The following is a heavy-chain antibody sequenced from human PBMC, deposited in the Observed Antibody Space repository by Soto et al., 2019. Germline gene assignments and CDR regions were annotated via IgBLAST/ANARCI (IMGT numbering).Heavy chain of an antibody. CDR1: GYTFTTHG. Sequence: GASVKVSCKASGYTFTTHGISWVRQAPGQGLEWMGWISPYNGKTTYAQKVQGRVTMTTDTSTSTAYIELRSLRSDDTAVYYCARVDDYVWGSFRPWGQGTQVTVSS. D-gene: IGHD3-16*02. J-gene: IGHJ4*02. CDR3: ARVDDYVWGSFRP. CDR2: ISPYNGKT. V-gene: IGHV1-18*04.